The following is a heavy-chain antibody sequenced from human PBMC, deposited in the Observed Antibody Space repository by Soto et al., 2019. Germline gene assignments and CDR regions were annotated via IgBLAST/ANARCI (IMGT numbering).Heavy chain of an antibody. CDR2: INHSGST. D-gene: IGHD6-13*01. J-gene: IGHJ1*01. V-gene: IGHV4-34*01. Sequence: QVQLQQWGAGLLKPSETLSLTCAVYGGSFSGYYWSWIRQPPGKGLEWIGEINHSGSTNYNPSLKSRVTISVDTSKNQFSLMLSSVTAADTAVYYCARVTPAAAGSGYFQHWGQGTLVTVSS. CDR3: ARVTPAAAGSGYFQH. CDR1: GGSFSGYY.